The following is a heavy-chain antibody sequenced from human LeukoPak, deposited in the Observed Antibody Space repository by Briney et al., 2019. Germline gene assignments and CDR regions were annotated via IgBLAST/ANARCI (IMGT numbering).Heavy chain of an antibody. CDR1: GFTFSSYW. Sequence: PGGSLRLSCAASGFTFSSYWMSWVRQAPGKGLEWVANIKQDGSEKYYVDSVKGRFTISRDNAKNSLYLQMNSLRAEDTAVYYCARVEVRGVIICYYYYGMDVWGKGTTVTVSS. V-gene: IGHV3-7*03. CDR3: ARVEVRGVIICYYYYGMDV. CDR2: IKQDGSEK. D-gene: IGHD3-10*01. J-gene: IGHJ6*04.